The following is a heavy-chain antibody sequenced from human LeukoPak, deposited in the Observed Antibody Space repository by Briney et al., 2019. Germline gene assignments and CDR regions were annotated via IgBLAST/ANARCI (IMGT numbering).Heavy chain of an antibody. CDR2: ISSSGGTI. Sequence: GGSLTLSCAASGFTFSNYEMNWVRQAPGKGLEWVSYISSSGGTIYYADSVKGRFTISRDNAKNSLYLQMHSLRAEDTAVYYCASRPPPSRGPYDYWGQGTLVTVS. J-gene: IGHJ4*02. D-gene: IGHD3-10*01. V-gene: IGHV3-48*03. CDR3: ASRPPPSRGPYDY. CDR1: GFTFSNYE.